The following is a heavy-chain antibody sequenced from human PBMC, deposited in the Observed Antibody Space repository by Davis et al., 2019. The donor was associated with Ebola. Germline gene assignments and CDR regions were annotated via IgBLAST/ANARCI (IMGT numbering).Heavy chain of an antibody. J-gene: IGHJ5*02. CDR2: VYSSGST. V-gene: IGHV4-59*04. CDR3: TRRLPANWFDP. Sequence: SETLSLTCTVSGVSINRYHWSWIRQPPGKRLEWTGFVYSSGSTYYNPSLESRLTMSVDTSKNQFSLKLRSVTAADTAIYYCTRRLPANWFDPWGRGTLVSVSS. CDR1: GVSINRYH. D-gene: IGHD1-1*01.